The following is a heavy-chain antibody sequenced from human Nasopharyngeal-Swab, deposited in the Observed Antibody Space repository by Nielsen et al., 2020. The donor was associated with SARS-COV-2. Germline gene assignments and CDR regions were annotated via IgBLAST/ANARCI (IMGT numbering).Heavy chain of an antibody. CDR2: IRYDGSK. CDR1: GFTFSSYG. D-gene: IGHD2-15*01. CDR3: AKDRYCSGGACYFNGFDS. J-gene: IGHJ4*02. Sequence: GGSLRLSCAASGFTFSSYGMHWVRQAPGKGLEWVAFIRYDGSKYYADSVKGRFTISRDNSKNTLYLQMHSLRAEDTAVYYCAKDRYCSGGACYFNGFDSWGQGTLVTVSS. V-gene: IGHV3-30*02.